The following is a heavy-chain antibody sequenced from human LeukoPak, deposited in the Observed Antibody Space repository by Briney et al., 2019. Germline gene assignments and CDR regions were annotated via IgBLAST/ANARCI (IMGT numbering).Heavy chain of an antibody. CDR1: GGSFSGYY. D-gene: IGHD2-8*01. V-gene: IGHV4-34*01. CDR2: INHSGST. Sequence: PSETLSLTCAVYGGSFSGYYWSWIRQPPGKGLEWIGEINHSGSTNYSPSLKSRVTISVDTSKNQFSLKLSSVTAADTAVYYCARGIVKGVYCTNGVCYEVNDGRTPKSHSTQRLNWFDPWGQGTLVTVSS. J-gene: IGHJ5*02. CDR3: ARGIVKGVYCTNGVCYEVNDGRTPKSHSTQRLNWFDP.